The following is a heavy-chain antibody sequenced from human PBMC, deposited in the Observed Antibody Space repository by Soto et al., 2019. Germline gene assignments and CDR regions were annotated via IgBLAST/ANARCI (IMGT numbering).Heavy chain of an antibody. Sequence: EVQLLQSGGGLVQPGESLRLSCAASGFTFRSYALTWVRQAPGRGLEWVATIHSGGRDTYYGDAVKGRFTVSRDNSNNIVDLHMSSLRAEDTAVYYCTKGRGGSGKVPLDYWGQGTLVTVSS. V-gene: IGHV3-23*01. CDR3: TKGRGGSGKVPLDY. CDR2: IHSGGRDT. CDR1: GFTFRSYA. J-gene: IGHJ4*02. D-gene: IGHD3-10*01.